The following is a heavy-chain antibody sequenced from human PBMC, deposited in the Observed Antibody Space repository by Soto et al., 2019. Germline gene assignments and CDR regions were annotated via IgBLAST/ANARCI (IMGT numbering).Heavy chain of an antibody. CDR1: GYTFTSYY. CDR2: INPSGGST. Sequence: ASVKVSCKASGYTFTSYYMHWVRQAPGQGLEWMGIINPSGGSTSYAQKFQGRVTMTRDTSTSTVYMELSSLRSEDTAAYYCARAQEQLVGGMDVWGQGTTVTVSS. J-gene: IGHJ6*02. D-gene: IGHD6-6*01. CDR3: ARAQEQLVGGMDV. V-gene: IGHV1-46*01.